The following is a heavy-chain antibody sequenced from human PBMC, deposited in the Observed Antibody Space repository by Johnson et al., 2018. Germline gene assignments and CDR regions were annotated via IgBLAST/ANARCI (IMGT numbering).Heavy chain of an antibody. Sequence: QVQLQQWGAGLLKPSETLSLTCAVYGGSFSGYYWSWIRQPPGKGLEWIGEINHSGSPNYNPSLKSRVTISVDTSKNQFSRKRSSVTAADTAVYYCAGEEGYCSRTSCYPNYYYYYYYMDVWGKGTTVTVSS. J-gene: IGHJ6*03. D-gene: IGHD2-2*01. V-gene: IGHV4-34*01. CDR2: INHSGSP. CDR3: AGEEGYCSRTSCYPNYYYYYYYMDV. CDR1: GGSFSGYY.